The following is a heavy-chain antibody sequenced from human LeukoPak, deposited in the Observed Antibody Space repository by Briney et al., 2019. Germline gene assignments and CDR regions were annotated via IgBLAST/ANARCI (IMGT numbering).Heavy chain of an antibody. Sequence: ASVRVSCKASGHTFTGYYMHWVRQAPGQGLEWMGIINPSGGSTSYAQKFQGRVTMTRDTSTSTVYMELSSLRSEDTAVYYCASGTTDIVVVPAALRNYYFDYWGQGTLVTVSS. CDR1: GHTFTGYY. D-gene: IGHD2-2*01. CDR3: ASGTTDIVVVPAALRNYYFDY. V-gene: IGHV1-46*01. J-gene: IGHJ4*02. CDR2: INPSGGST.